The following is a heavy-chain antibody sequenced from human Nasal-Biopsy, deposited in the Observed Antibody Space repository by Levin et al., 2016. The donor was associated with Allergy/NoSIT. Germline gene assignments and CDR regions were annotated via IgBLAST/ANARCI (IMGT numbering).Heavy chain of an antibody. V-gene: IGHV1-24*01. Sequence: ASVKVSCKLSGHTLTDISIHWVRQAPGKGLEWLGTSDAEDGETMYAETFEGRVTMTEDTSTDTAYMELNSLTFEDTAVYYCAAVLGWEAPMGFWGRGTLLSVSS. CDR1: GHTLTDIS. J-gene: IGHJ4*02. D-gene: IGHD1-26*01. CDR3: AAVLGWEAPMGF. CDR2: SDAEDGET.